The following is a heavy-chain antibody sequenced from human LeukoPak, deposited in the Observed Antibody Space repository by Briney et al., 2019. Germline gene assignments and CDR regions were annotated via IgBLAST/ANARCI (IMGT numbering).Heavy chain of an antibody. CDR2: INPNSGGT. Sequence: ASVKVSCKASGYTFTSYDINWVRQAPGQGLEWMGWINPNSGGTDYSQKFQGRVTMTRDTSISTAYMELSSLRFDDRAVYYCVRDFIAAAGTGAWGQGTLVTVSS. CDR3: VRDFIAAAGTGA. CDR1: GYTFTSYD. V-gene: IGHV1-2*02. D-gene: IGHD6-13*01. J-gene: IGHJ5*02.